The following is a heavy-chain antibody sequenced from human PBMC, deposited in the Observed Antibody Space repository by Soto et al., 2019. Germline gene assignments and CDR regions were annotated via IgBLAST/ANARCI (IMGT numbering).Heavy chain of an antibody. CDR3: AKGGRQWLVTSDFNY. J-gene: IGHJ4*02. V-gene: IGHV3-30*18. CDR2: VSHDGRNT. CDR1: GFTFSDYA. D-gene: IGHD6-19*01. Sequence: VQLVEAGGGVVQPGRSLRLSCAASGFTFSDYAMHWDRQAPGKGLEWVAVVSHDGRNTHYADSVKGRFTISRDSSKNTVALEMTSLRAEDTAVYYCAKGGRQWLVTSDFNYWGQGALVTVSS.